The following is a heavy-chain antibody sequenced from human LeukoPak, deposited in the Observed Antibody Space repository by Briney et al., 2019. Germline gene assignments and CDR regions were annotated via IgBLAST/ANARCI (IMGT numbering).Heavy chain of an antibody. CDR1: GYTFTSYA. D-gene: IGHD3-10*01. CDR2: INAGNGNT. V-gene: IGHV1-3*03. CDR3: AKDITMVRGVIITYYYYYYMDV. J-gene: IGHJ6*03. Sequence: ASVKVSCKASGYTFTSYAMHWVRQAPGQRLEWTGWINAGNGNTKYSQEFQGRVTITRDTYASTAYMELSSLRSEDTAVYYCAKDITMVRGVIITYYYYYYMDVWGKGTTVTISS.